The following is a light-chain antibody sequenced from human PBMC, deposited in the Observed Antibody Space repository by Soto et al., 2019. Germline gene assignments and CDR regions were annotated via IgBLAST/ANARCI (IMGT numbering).Light chain of an antibody. V-gene: IGLV2-14*01. Sequence: QSVLTQPASVSGSPGQSITISCTGTSSDVGAYKYVSWYQQHPGKAPKVMIYEVSNRPSGVSNRFSGSKSGNTASLTISGLQAEDEADYLCSSYSSSSTLFVFGAGTKVTV. CDR3: SSYSSSSTLFV. CDR1: SSDVGAYKY. J-gene: IGLJ1*01. CDR2: EVS.